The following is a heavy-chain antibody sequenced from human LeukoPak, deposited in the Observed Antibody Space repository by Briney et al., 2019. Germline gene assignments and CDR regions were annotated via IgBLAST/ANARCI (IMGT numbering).Heavy chain of an antibody. V-gene: IGHV3-23*01. CDR3: AKRVVATDETYYYYMDV. CDR1: GFTFSSYG. Sequence: PGGSLRLSCAASGFTFSSYGMSWVRQAPGKGLEWVSAISGSGGSTYYADSVKGRFTISRDNSKNALYLQMNSLRAEDTAVYYCAKRVVATDETYYYYMDVWGKGTTVTISS. CDR2: ISGSGGST. D-gene: IGHD5-12*01. J-gene: IGHJ6*03.